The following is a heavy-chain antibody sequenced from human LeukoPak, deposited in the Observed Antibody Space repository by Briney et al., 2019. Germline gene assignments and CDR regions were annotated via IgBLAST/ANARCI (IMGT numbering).Heavy chain of an antibody. CDR2: TRNKANSYTT. J-gene: IGHJ6*04. V-gene: IGHV3-72*01. Sequence: GGSLRLSCAAPGFTFSDHYMDWVRQAPGKGLEWVGRTRNKANSYTTEYAASVKGRFTISRDDSKNSLYLQMNSLKTEDTAVYYCASLMVRGVIRPGYYYGMDVWGKGTTVTVSS. CDR1: GFTFSDHY. CDR3: ASLMVRGVIRPGYYYGMDV. D-gene: IGHD3-10*01.